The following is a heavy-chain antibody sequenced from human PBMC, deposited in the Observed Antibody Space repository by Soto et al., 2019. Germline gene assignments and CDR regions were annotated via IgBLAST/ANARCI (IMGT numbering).Heavy chain of an antibody. CDR2: IDSDGSST. D-gene: IGHD6-6*01. CDR1: GFTFSSYW. CDR3: ARYSRSSAGYYFGMDV. J-gene: IGHJ6*02. Sequence: GGSLRLSCAASGFTFSSYWMHWVRQAPGKGLVWVSRIDSDGSSTTYADSVKGRFTISRDNAKNTLYLQMNSLRAEDTAVYYCARYSRSSAGYYFGMDVWGQGTTVTVS. V-gene: IGHV3-74*01.